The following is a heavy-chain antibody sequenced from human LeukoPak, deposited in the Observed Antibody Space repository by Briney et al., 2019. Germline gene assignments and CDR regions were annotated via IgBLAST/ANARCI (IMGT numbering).Heavy chain of an antibody. CDR1: GDSLTEVP. J-gene: IGHJ6*04. D-gene: IGHD6-19*01. CDR2: FDHEDGET. CDR3: ATVRDFATIAVPGFNV. Sequence: ASVKVSCKVSGDSLTEVPMYWVRQAPGKGLEWMGGFDHEDGETIYAQKFQGRVTMTEDTSTDTAYMELSSLRSEDTAIYYCATVRDFATIAVPGFNVWGKGTTVTVSS. V-gene: IGHV1-24*01.